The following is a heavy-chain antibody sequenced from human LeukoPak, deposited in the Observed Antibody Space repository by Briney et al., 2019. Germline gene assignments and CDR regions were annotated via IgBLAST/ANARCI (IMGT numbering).Heavy chain of an antibody. V-gene: IGHV3-48*03. CDR1: GLSVRDFE. Sequence: PGGSLRLSCVGSGLSVRDFEMNWVRQAPGKGLEWVAHIRADGTTKWYADSVRGRFNIARDNARNSLFLQMNSLRAEDTATYYCSRRFRDWGLGILVTVSS. CDR2: IRADGTTK. J-gene: IGHJ4*02. CDR3: SRRFRD. D-gene: IGHD5-24*01.